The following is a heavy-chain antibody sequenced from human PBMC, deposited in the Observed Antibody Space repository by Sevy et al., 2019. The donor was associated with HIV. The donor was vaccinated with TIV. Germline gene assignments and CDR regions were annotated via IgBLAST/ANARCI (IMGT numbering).Heavy chain of an antibody. J-gene: IGHJ5*02. Sequence: SETLSLTCAVYGGSFSGYYWSWIRQPPGKGLEWIGEINHSGSTNYNPSLKSRVTISVDTSKNQFSLKLSSVTAADTPAYYCARGVQLWFGWFDPWGQGTLVTVSS. CDR2: INHSGST. D-gene: IGHD5-18*01. CDR3: ARGVQLWFGWFDP. CDR1: GGSFSGYY. V-gene: IGHV4-34*01.